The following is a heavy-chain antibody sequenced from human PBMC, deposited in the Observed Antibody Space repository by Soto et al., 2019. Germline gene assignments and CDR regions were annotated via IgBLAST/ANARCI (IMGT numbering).Heavy chain of an antibody. CDR2: ISSSSSTI. CDR3: ARTHTYYDFWSGYYRAFDI. Sequence: GGSLRLSCAASGFTFSSYSMNWVRQAPGKGLEWVSYISSSSSTIYYADSVKGRFTISRDNAKNSLYLQMNSLRAEDTAVYYCARTHTYYDFWSGYYRAFDIWGQGTMVTVSS. J-gene: IGHJ3*02. CDR1: GFTFSSYS. V-gene: IGHV3-48*01. D-gene: IGHD3-3*01.